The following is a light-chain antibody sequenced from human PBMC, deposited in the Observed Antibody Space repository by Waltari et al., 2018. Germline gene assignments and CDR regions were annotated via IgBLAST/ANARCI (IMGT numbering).Light chain of an antibody. Sequence: DIQMTQSPSMLSAYVGDRVSITCRASESISTWLAWYQQKPGKAPNLLIYRASTLQSGVPSRFSGSGSGTEFTLTISSLQPDDFAAYYCQQYNTNSRTFGQGTTVELK. CDR1: ESISTW. CDR2: RAS. V-gene: IGKV1-5*03. CDR3: QQYNTNSRT. J-gene: IGKJ1*01.